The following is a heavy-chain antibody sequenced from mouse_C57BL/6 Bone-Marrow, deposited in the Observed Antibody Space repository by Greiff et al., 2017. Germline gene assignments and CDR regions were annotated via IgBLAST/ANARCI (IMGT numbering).Heavy chain of an antibody. CDR1: GYTFTSYW. D-gene: IGHD1-1*01. Sequence: QVQLQQPGAELVRPGSSVKLSCKASGYTFTSYWMHWVKQRPIQGLEWIGNIDPSDSETHYNQKFKDKATLTVDKSSSTAYMQLSSLTSEDSAVYYCARKDYYSGSSYRGSYYAMDYWGQGTSVTVSS. CDR2: IDPSDSET. V-gene: IGHV1-52*01. J-gene: IGHJ4*01. CDR3: ARKDYYSGSSYRGSYYAMDY.